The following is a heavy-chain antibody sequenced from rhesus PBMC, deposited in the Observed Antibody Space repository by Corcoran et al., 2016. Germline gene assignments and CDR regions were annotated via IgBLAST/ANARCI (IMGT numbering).Heavy chain of an antibody. V-gene: IGHV4-76*01. CDR3: ATRGEYSHVFDY. D-gene: IGHD4-23*01. CDR1: GGSISSGYD. J-gene: IGHJ4*01. Sequence: QVQLQESGPGVVKPSETLSLTCAVSGGSISSGYDWSWIRQPQGKGLEWIGYIFGSSGSTNYTPSRKNRVTISKDASKNQFSLKLSSVTAADTAVYYCATRGEYSHVFDYWGQGVLVTVSS. CDR2: IFGSSGST.